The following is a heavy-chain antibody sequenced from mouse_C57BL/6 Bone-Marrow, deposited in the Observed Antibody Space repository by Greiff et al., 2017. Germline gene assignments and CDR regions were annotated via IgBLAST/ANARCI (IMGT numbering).Heavy chain of an antibody. CDR1: GYTFTSYW. Sequence: QVQLQQPGAELVKPGASVKMSCKASGYTFTSYWITWVKQRPGQGLEWIGDIYPGSGSTNYNEKFKSKATLTVDTSSSTAYMQLSSLTSEDSAVYYCARKDYYGSRTSYYYAMDYWGQGTSVTVSS. D-gene: IGHD1-1*01. J-gene: IGHJ4*01. CDR2: IYPGSGST. V-gene: IGHV1-55*01. CDR3: ARKDYYGSRTSYYYAMDY.